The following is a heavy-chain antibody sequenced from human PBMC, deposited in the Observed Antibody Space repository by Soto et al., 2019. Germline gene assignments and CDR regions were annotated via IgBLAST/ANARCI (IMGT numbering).Heavy chain of an antibody. CDR3: ARDVGDTDEMLDY. J-gene: IGHJ4*02. Sequence: GGSLRLSCAASGFTFSSYAMSWVRQAPGKGLEWVSAISGSGGSTYYADSVKGRFTISRDNSKNTLNLQMNSPRAEDTAVYYCARDVGDTDEMLDYWGQGTQVTVSS. D-gene: IGHD2-21*02. CDR2: ISGSGGST. CDR1: GFTFSSYA. V-gene: IGHV3-23*01.